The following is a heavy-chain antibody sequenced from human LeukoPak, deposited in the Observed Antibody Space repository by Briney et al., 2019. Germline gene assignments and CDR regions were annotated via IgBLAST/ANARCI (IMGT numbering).Heavy chain of an antibody. CDR1: GRSFSGYY. Sequence: SETLSLTCAVYGRSFSGYYWSWIRQPPGKGLEWIGEINHSGSTNYNPSLKSRVTISVDTSKNQFSLKLSSVTAADTAVYYCARGLVPTTLWGQGTMVTVSS. CDR3: ARGLVPTTL. CDR2: INHSGST. J-gene: IGHJ3*01. D-gene: IGHD1-26*01. V-gene: IGHV4-34*01.